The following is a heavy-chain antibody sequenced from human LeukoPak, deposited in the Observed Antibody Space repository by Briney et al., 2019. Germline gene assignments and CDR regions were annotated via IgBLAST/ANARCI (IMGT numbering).Heavy chain of an antibody. D-gene: IGHD6-13*01. CDR1: GGSISTSNYY. V-gene: IGHV4-39*07. J-gene: IGHJ4*02. CDR3: ARNLIPEQLVLNF. Sequence: SETLSLTCTVSGGSISTSNYYWGWIRQPPGKGLELIGNIFYSGSTYYSPSLKSRVTMSVDTSKNQFSLNLKSVTPEDTAVYYCARNLIPEQLVLNFWGQGTLVTVSS. CDR2: IFYSGST.